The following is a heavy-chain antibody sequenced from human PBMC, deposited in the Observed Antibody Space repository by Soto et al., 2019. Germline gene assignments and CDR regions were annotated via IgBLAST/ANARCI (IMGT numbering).Heavy chain of an antibody. CDR3: ARDHYCSSTSCYGWFDL. Sequence: ASVKVSCKASGYTFTSYGISWVRQAPGQGLEWMGWISAYNGNTNYAQKLQGRVTMTTDTSTSTAYMELRSLRSDDTAVYYCARDHYCSSTSCYGWFDLWGQGTLVTVAS. D-gene: IGHD2-2*01. J-gene: IGHJ5*02. CDR2: ISAYNGNT. V-gene: IGHV1-18*01. CDR1: GYTFTSYG.